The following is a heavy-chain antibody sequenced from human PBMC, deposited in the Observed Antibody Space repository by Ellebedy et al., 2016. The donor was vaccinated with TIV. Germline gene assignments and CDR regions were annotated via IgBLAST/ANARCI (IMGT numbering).Heavy chain of an antibody. CDR2: IYYSGST. Sequence: MPGGSLRLSCAVYGGSFSGYYWSWIRQPPGKGLEWIGSIYYSGSTYYNPSLKSRVTISVDTSKNQFSLKLSSVTAADTAVYYCASLSIAAADYDYWGQGTLVTVSS. V-gene: IGHV4-34*01. D-gene: IGHD6-13*01. CDR1: GGSFSGYY. CDR3: ASLSIAAADYDY. J-gene: IGHJ4*02.